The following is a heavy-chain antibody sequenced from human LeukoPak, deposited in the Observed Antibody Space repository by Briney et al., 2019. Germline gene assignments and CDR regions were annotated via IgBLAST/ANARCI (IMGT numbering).Heavy chain of an antibody. J-gene: IGHJ4*02. Sequence: GGSLRLSCAASGFTFSSYSINWVRQAPGKGLEWVSSISSSSSYIYYADSVKGRFTISRDNAKNSLYLQMNSLRAEDTAVYYCARGGDGYNSPNDYWGQGTLVTVSS. V-gene: IGHV3-21*01. D-gene: IGHD5-24*01. CDR2: ISSSSSYI. CDR3: ARGGDGYNSPNDY. CDR1: GFTFSSYS.